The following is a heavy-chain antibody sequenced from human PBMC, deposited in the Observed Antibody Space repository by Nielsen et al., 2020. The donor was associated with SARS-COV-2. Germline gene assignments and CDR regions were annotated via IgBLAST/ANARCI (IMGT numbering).Heavy chain of an antibody. Sequence: SETLSLTCTVSGGSISSGGYYWSWIRQHPGKGLEWIGYIYYSGSTYYNPSLKSRVTISVDTSKNQFSLKLTSDDTAVYYCARARATIFGLVMSYGMDVWGQGTTVAVSS. J-gene: IGHJ6*02. CDR2: IYYSGST. D-gene: IGHD3/OR15-3a*01. V-gene: IGHV4-31*03. CDR3: ARARATIFGLVMSYGMDV. CDR1: GGSISSGGYY.